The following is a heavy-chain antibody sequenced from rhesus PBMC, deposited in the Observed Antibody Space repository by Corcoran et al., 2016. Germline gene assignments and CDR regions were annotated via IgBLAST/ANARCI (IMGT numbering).Heavy chain of an antibody. J-gene: IGHJ4*01. V-gene: IGHV4-127*01. D-gene: IGHD6S26*01. CDR1: GYSISSGYG. CDR3: LSSGWSGF. CDR2: IFGGTGTT. Sequence: QVHLQESGPGLVKPSETLSLTCAVSGYSISSGYGWGWIRQPPGKGLEWIGQIFGGTGTTSYNPSLKSRVTVSKDTSKNQFSLRLTSVTAADTAVYYCLSSGWSGFWGQGVLVTVSS.